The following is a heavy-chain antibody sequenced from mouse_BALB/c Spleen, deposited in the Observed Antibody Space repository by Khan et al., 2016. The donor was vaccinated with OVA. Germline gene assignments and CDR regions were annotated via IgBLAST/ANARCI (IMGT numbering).Heavy chain of an antibody. D-gene: IGHD2-2*01. Sequence: EVKLLESGPGLVKPSQSLSLTCTVTGYSITSDYAWNWIRQFQGNKLAWMGYISYTGSTSYNPSLKSRISITRDTSKNQFFLQLKSVTTEDTATYYCARYLYYCYGDALDYWGRGTSVTVSS. CDR2: ISYTGST. V-gene: IGHV3-2*02. J-gene: IGHJ4*01. CDR1: GYSITSDYA. CDR3: ARYLYYCYGDALDY.